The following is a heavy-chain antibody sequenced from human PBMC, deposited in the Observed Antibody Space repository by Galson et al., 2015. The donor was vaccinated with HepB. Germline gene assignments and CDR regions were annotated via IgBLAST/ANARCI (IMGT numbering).Heavy chain of an antibody. CDR2: IKQDGSEK. V-gene: IGHV3-7*03. CDR3: ARERSSSSGVQDY. CDR1: GFTFSSYW. D-gene: IGHD6-6*01. Sequence: SLRLSCAASGFTFSSYWMSWVRQAPGKGLEWVANIKQDGSEKYYVDSVKGRFTISRDNAKNSLYLQMNSLRAEDTAVYYCARERSSSSGVQDYWGQGTLVTVSS. J-gene: IGHJ4*02.